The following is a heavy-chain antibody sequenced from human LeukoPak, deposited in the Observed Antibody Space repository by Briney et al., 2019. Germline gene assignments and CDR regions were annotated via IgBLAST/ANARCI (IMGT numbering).Heavy chain of an antibody. CDR3: ARVGGRGSPVSY. J-gene: IGHJ4*02. Sequence: QPGGSLRLSCAAPGFTFSSYWMHWVRQAPGKGLVWVSRINSDGSSTSYADSVKGRFTISRDNAKNTLYLQMNSLRAEDTAVYYCARVGGRGSPVSYWGQGTLVTVSS. CDR2: INSDGSST. CDR1: GFTFSSYW. V-gene: IGHV3-74*01. D-gene: IGHD3-16*01.